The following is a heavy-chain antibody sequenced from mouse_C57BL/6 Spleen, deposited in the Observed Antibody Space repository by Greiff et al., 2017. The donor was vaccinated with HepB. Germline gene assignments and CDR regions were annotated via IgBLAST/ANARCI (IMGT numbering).Heavy chain of an antibody. CDR1: GYSITSGYY. J-gene: IGHJ4*01. V-gene: IGHV3-6*01. Sequence: EVQVVESGPGLVKPSQSLSLTCSVTGYSITSGYYWNWIRQFPGNKLEWMGYISYDGSNNYNPSLKNRISITRDTSKNQFFLKLNSVTTEDTATYYCARDYGAMDYWGQGTSVTVSS. CDR2: ISYDGSN. D-gene: IGHD1-2*01. CDR3: ARDYGAMDY.